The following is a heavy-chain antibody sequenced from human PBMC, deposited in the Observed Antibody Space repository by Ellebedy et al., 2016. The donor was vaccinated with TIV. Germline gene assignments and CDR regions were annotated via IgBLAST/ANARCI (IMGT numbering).Heavy chain of an antibody. D-gene: IGHD1-1*01. Sequence: GESLKISCAASGFTFSNYAMSWVRQAPGQGLQWVSTISPIGDSIYYADSVRGRFTISRDNSRNTLYLQMSSLRVDDTALDYCSKNLESQIAVSSAWGQGTLVAVSS. J-gene: IGHJ5*02. CDR3: SKNLESQIAVSSA. CDR1: GFTFSNYA. V-gene: IGHV3-23*01. CDR2: ISPIGDSI.